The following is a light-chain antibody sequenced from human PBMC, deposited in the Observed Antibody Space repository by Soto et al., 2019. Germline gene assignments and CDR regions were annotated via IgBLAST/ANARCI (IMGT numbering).Light chain of an antibody. V-gene: IGLV2-14*01. CDR1: SSDVGGYNY. Sequence: QSALTQPASVSGSPGQSITISCTGTSSDVGGYNYVPWYQQHPGKAPKLIIYEVSNRPSGVSYRFSGSKSGNTASLTISGLQAEDEADYYCSTYTSSTTYVFGTGTKVTVL. CDR3: STYTSSTTYV. J-gene: IGLJ1*01. CDR2: EVS.